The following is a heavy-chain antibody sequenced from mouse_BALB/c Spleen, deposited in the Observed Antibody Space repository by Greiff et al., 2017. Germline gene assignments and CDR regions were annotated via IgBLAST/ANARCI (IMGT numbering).Heavy chain of an antibody. CDR1: GFTFSSYT. J-gene: IGHJ3*01. V-gene: IGHV5-12-2*01. CDR3: ARYYGYDGAWFAY. D-gene: IGHD2-2*01. Sequence: EVQRVESGGGSVQPGGSLKLSCAASGFTFSSYTMSWVRQTPEKRLEWVAYISNGGGSTYYPDTVKGRFTISRDNAKNTLYLQMSSLKSEDTAMYYCARYYGYDGAWFAYWGQGTLVTVSA. CDR2: ISNGGGST.